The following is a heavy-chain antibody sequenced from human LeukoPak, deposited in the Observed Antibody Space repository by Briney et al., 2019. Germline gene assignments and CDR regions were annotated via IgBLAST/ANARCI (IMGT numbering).Heavy chain of an antibody. D-gene: IGHD2-2*01. CDR3: ARHKYQLLDY. CDR1: GGSISSSSYY. Sequence: SETLSLTCTVSGGSISSSSYYWGWIRQPPGKGLEWIGSIYYSGSTYYNPSLKSRVTISVDTSKNQFYLKLSSVTAADTAVYYCARHKYQLLDYWGQGTLVTVSS. J-gene: IGHJ4*02. CDR2: IYYSGST. V-gene: IGHV4-39*01.